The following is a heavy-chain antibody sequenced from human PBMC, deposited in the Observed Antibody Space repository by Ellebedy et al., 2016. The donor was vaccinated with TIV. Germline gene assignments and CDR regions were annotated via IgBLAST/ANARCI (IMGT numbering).Heavy chain of an antibody. J-gene: IGHJ4*02. V-gene: IGHV4-34*01. CDR1: GGSFSGYY. CDR3: ARRLSGIYGY. Sequence: SETLSLXXAVYGGSFSGYYWTWIRQPPGKGLEWIGEINHSGSSNCNPSLKSRVTISVDTSKNQFSLKLSSVTAADTAVYYCARRLSGIYGYWGQGTLVTVSS. CDR2: INHSGSS. D-gene: IGHD1-26*01.